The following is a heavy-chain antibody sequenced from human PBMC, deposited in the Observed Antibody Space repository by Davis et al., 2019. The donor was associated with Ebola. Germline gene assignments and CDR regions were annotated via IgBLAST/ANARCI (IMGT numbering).Heavy chain of an antibody. CDR1: GYSFTNYW. D-gene: IGHD3-16*02. Sequence: GESLKISCKGSGYSFTNYWLGWVRQMPGKGLEWMGIIYPGDSDTRYSPSFQGQVTISADKSISTAYLQWSSLKASDTAMYYCARRYSKPYWYFDLWGRGTLVTVSS. CDR3: ARRYSKPYWYFDL. V-gene: IGHV5-51*01. J-gene: IGHJ2*01. CDR2: IYPGDSDT.